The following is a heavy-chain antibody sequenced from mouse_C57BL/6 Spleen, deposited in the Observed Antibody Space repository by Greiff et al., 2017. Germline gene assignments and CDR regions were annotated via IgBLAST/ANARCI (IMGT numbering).Heavy chain of an antibody. CDR3: ARSTVVADYFDC. CDR2: ILPGCGST. D-gene: IGHD1-1*01. J-gene: IGHJ2*01. V-gene: IGHV1-9*01. Sequence: QVQLKQSGAELMKPGASVKLSCKATGYTFPGYWIEWVQQRPGHGLAWIGEILPGCGSTTYNEKFKGKAPFTADASSNTAYMQRSSLTTEDSAICYCARSTVVADYFDCWGQGTTLTVSS. CDR1: GYTFPGYW.